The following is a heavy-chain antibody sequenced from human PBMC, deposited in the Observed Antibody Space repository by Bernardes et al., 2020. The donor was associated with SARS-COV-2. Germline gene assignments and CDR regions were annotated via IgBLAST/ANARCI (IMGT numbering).Heavy chain of an antibody. J-gene: IGHJ6*02. CDR2: ISGSGGTT. CDR1: GFTFSNYA. CDR3: ARYLRGGSGTYYISVYYYYGMDV. V-gene: IGHV3-23*01. D-gene: IGHD3-10*01. Sequence: GGSLRLSCAASGFTFSNYAMSWVRQAPGKGLEWVSAISGSGGTTYYADSVKGRFTISRDNSKNTLYLQVNSLRAEDTAVYYCARYLRGGSGTYYISVYYYYGMDVWGQGTTVTVSS.